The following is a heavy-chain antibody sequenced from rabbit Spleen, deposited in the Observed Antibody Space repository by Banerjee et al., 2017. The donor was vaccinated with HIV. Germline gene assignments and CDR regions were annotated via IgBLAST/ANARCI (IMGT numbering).Heavy chain of an antibody. CDR1: GFSFSSTYY. D-gene: IGHD5-1*01. CDR2: IYAGSTGNT. CDR3: ARALDYDGEGYGL. V-gene: IGHV1S45*01. J-gene: IGHJ6*01. Sequence: QEQLEESGGDLVKPGASLTLTCTASGFSFSSTYYMCWVRQAPGKGLEWIACIYAGSTGNTYYASWAKDRFTIAKASSTTVTLQMTSLTAADTATYFCARALDYDGEGYGLWGPGTLVSVS.